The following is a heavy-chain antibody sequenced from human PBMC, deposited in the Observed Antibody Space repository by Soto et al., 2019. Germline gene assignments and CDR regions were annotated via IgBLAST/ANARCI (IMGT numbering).Heavy chain of an antibody. Sequence: GGSLRLSYAASGFTFSSYAMSWVRQAPGKGLEWVSAISGSGGSTYYADSVKGRFTISRDNSKNTLYLQMNSLRAEDTAVYYCAKSPGHYYDSSGYFDYWGQGTLVTVSS. D-gene: IGHD3-22*01. J-gene: IGHJ4*02. CDR3: AKSPGHYYDSSGYFDY. V-gene: IGHV3-23*01. CDR1: GFTFSSYA. CDR2: ISGSGGST.